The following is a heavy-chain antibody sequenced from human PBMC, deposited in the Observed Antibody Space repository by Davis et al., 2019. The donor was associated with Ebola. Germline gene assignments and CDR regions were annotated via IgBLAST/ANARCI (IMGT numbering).Heavy chain of an antibody. V-gene: IGHV3-30-3*01. CDR2: ISYDGSNK. J-gene: IGHJ6*02. Sequence: GESLKISCAASGFTFSSYAMHWVRQAPGKGLEWVAVISYDGSNKYYADSVKGRFTISRDNSKNTLYLQMNSLRAEDTAVYYCARVGWLDYYYYYGMDVWGQGTTVTVSS. CDR1: GFTFSSYA. D-gene: IGHD6-19*01. CDR3: ARVGWLDYYYYYGMDV.